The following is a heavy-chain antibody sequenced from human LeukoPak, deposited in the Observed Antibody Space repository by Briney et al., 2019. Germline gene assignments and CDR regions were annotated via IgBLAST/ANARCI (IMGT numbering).Heavy chain of an antibody. Sequence: SVKVSCKASGGTFSSYAISWVRQAPGQGLEWVGGIIPIFGTANYAQKFQGRVTITADESTSTAYMELSSLRSEDTAVYYCARVGIAAASTNYYYYYMDVWGKGTTVTISS. CDR3: ARVGIAAASTNYYYYYMDV. CDR2: IIPIFGTA. CDR1: GGTFSSYA. V-gene: IGHV1-69*01. D-gene: IGHD6-13*01. J-gene: IGHJ6*03.